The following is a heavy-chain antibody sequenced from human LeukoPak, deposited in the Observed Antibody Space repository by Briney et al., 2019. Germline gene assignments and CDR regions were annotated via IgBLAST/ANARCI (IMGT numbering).Heavy chain of an antibody. J-gene: IGHJ4*02. CDR3: ERARPGNDGGNFDY. Sequence: MPSETLSLTCTVSGVSIRSYYWSWSRQPPGKGLEWLGFIYYSGDTYYNPSLKSRVTISVDTSKNQFSLKLSSVTAADTAVYYCERARPGNDGGNFDYWGQGTLVTVSS. V-gene: IGHV4-59*01. D-gene: IGHD1-1*01. CDR2: IYYSGDT. CDR1: GVSIRSYY.